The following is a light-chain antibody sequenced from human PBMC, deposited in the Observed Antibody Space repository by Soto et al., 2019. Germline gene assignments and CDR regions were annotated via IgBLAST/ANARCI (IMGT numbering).Light chain of an antibody. CDR1: SSNIGAGYD. CDR3: RSYDSSLSGSV. V-gene: IGLV1-40*01. CDR2: GNS. J-gene: IGLJ3*02. Sequence: QSVLTQPPSVSGAPGQRVTISCTGSSSNIGAGYDVHWYQKLPGTAPKLLIYGNSNRPSGVPDRFSGSKSGTSASLAITGLQAEDEADYYCRSYDSSLSGSVFGGGTKLTVL.